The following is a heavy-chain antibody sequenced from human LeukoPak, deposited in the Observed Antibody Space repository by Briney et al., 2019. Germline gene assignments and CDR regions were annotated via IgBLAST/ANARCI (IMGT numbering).Heavy chain of an antibody. Sequence: ASVKVSCKASGYSFPSYGISWVRQATGQGLEWIGWISAYNGNTNSAQNFQCRVTNTTDTSTSTAYLELRSLRSDDTAVYYCARGVGITIVRQPSGRWFDPWGQGTLVTVSS. D-gene: IGHD3-10*01. CDR3: ARGVGITIVRQPSGRWFDP. J-gene: IGHJ5*02. CDR2: ISAYNGNT. V-gene: IGHV1-18*01. CDR1: GYSFPSYG.